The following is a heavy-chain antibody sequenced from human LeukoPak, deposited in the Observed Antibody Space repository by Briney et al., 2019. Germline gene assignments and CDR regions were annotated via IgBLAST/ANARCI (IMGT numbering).Heavy chain of an antibody. CDR3: ARVITAFGTSDY. D-gene: IGHD6-13*01. Sequence: GASVKVSCKASGYTFTSYAMNWVRQAPGQGLEWMGWINTNTGNPTYAPGFTGRFVLSLDTSVNTAYLQISSLKAEDTAVYYCARVITAFGTSDYWGQGTLVTVSS. CDR1: GYTFTSYA. V-gene: IGHV7-4-1*02. J-gene: IGHJ4*02. CDR2: INTNTGNP.